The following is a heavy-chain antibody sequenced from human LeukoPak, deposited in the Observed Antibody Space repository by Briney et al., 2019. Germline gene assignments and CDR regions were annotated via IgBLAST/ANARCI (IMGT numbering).Heavy chain of an antibody. J-gene: IGHJ4*02. CDR1: GFTFSSYG. D-gene: IGHD4-23*01. V-gene: IGHV3-33*01. Sequence: GGSLRLSCAASGFTFSSYGMHWVRQAPGKGLEWVAVIWYDGSNKYYADSVKGRFTIPRDNSKNTLYLQMNSLRAEDTAVYYCARGSDNYGGNGDYWGQGTLVTVSS. CDR2: IWYDGSNK. CDR3: ARGSDNYGGNGDY.